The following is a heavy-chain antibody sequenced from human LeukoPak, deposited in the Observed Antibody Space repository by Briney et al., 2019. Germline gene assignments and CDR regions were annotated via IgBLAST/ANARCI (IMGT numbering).Heavy chain of an antibody. CDR1: GGSISSGDYY. Sequence: SQTLSLTCTVSGGSISSGDYYWSWIRQPPGKGLEWIGYIYYSGSTYYNPSLKSRVTISVDTSKNQFSLKLSSVTAADTAVYYCASNRYYYDGSADRSLGYWGQGTLVTVS. CDR2: IYYSGST. J-gene: IGHJ4*02. D-gene: IGHD3-22*01. CDR3: ASNRYYYDGSADRSLGY. V-gene: IGHV4-30-4*01.